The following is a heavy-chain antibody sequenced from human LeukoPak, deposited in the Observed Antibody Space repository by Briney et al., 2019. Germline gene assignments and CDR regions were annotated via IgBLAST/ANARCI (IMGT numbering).Heavy chain of an antibody. CDR3: AKRYSSSWAFFDY. CDR1: GFTFSNYA. Sequence: GGSLRLSCAASGFTFSNYAMSWVRQAPGKGLEWVSTITGSGISTYYADSVKGRFTISRDNSKNTLYLQMNSLRAEDTAVYYCAKRYSSSWAFFDYWGQGTLVTVSS. J-gene: IGHJ4*02. D-gene: IGHD6-13*01. CDR2: ITGSGIST. V-gene: IGHV3-23*01.